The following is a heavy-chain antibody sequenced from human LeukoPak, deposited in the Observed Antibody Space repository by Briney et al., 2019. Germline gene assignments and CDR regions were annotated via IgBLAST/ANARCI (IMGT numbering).Heavy chain of an antibody. CDR2: MKEDGGEI. CDR1: GFPFSNYW. Sequence: PGGSLRLSCAGSGFPFSNYWMAWVGQAPGKGLEGVANMKEDGGEINYVDSVKGRFTISRDNAKNSLDLQMNSLRVDDTAVYYCVRDRGYSTFDYWGQGTLVIVSS. CDR3: VRDRGYSTFDY. V-gene: IGHV3-7*01. D-gene: IGHD4-23*01. J-gene: IGHJ4*02.